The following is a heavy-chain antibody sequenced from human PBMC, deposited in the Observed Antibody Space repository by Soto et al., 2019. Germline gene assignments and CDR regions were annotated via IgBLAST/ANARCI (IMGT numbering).Heavy chain of an antibody. CDR3: ARVPTGGYDWN. CDR1: GFTFSSYW. J-gene: IGHJ1*01. Sequence: EVQLVEYGGGLVQPGGSLRLSCAASGFTFSSYWMHWVRQAPGKGLVWVSRINSDGSTTNYADPVKGRFTISRDNAKNTLYPQMNSLRAEDTAVYYCARVPTGGYDWNWGQGTLVTVSS. CDR2: INSDGSTT. V-gene: IGHV3-74*01. D-gene: IGHD5-12*01.